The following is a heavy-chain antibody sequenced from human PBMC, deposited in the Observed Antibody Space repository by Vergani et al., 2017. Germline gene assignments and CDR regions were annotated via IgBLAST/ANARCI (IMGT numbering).Heavy chain of an antibody. J-gene: IGHJ4*02. Sequence: EVQLVESGGGLVQPGGSLRLSCAASGFTFSSYWMSWVRQAPGKGLEWVANIKQDGSEKYYVDSVKGRFTISRDNAKNSLYLQMNSLRAEDTAVYYCARGPADSSGYYYYFDYWGQGTLVTVSS. CDR3: ARGPADSSGYYYYFDY. CDR1: GFTFSSYW. V-gene: IGHV3-7*03. CDR2: IKQDGSEK. D-gene: IGHD3-22*01.